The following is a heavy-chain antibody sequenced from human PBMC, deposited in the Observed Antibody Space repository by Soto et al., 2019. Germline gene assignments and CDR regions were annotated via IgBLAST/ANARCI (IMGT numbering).Heavy chain of an antibody. J-gene: IGHJ6*02. D-gene: IGHD3-16*02. Sequence: QVQLVQSGAEVKKPGSSVKVSCKVSGDTDTNYVISWVRQAPGQGLEWMGGIFPKFGTTYSAQKLQDRLTITADESTSTVYMQLSSLRLDDTAVYYCEAEMTFGKLSVVWGQGTTVTVSS. CDR3: EAEMTFGKLSVV. CDR1: GDTDTNYV. V-gene: IGHV1-69*01. CDR2: IFPKFGTT.